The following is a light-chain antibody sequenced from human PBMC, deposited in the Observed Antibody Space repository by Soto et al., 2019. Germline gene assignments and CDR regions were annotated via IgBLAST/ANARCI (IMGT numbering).Light chain of an antibody. J-gene: IGLJ2*01. CDR3: QSYDSSLSGLL. CDR2: SDN. V-gene: IGLV1-40*01. Sequence: QPVLTQPPSVSGAPGQRVTFSCTGSSSNIGAGYDVHWYQQLPGTAPKLLIYSDNNRPSGVPDRFSGSKSGTSASLAITGLRAEDEADYYCQSYDSSLSGLLFGGGTKLTVL. CDR1: SSNIGAGYD.